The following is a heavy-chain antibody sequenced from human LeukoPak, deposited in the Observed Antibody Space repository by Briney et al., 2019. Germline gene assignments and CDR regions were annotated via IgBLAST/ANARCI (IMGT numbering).Heavy chain of an antibody. Sequence: GGSLRLSCAASGFTFTGKTMNWVRQAPGKGPEWVSSVTGSSTYIYYADSVKGRFTISRDNAKNSLYLQMNSLRAEDTAVYYCAREDTRRVYYGMDVWGQGTTVTVSS. CDR2: VTGSSTYI. CDR3: AREDTRRVYYGMDV. V-gene: IGHV3-21*01. D-gene: IGHD5-18*01. CDR1: GFTFTGKT. J-gene: IGHJ6*02.